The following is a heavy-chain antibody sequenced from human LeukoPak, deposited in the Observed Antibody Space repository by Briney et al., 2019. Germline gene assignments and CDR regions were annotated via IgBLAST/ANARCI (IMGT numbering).Heavy chain of an antibody. V-gene: IGHV3-53*01. CDR2: IYDGSST. Sequence: GGSLRLSCAASGFTVNTYYMSWVRQAPGKGLEWVSVIYDGSSTSYADSVKGRFTVSRDNTKNSLYLQMNSLRAEDTAVYFCAKESGHCGADCLALNDYWGQGTLVTVSS. CDR3: AKESGHCGADCLALNDY. J-gene: IGHJ4*02. CDR1: GFTVNTYY. D-gene: IGHD2-21*02.